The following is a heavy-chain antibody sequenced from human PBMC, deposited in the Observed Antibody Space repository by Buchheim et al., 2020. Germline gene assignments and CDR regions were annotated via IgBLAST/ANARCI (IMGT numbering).Heavy chain of an antibody. CDR2: IKQDGSEK. Sequence: DVQLVESGGGLVQPGGSLRLSCAASGFTFSNYWMTWVRQAPGKGLEWVANIKQDGSEKYYVDSVKGRFTISRDYAKNPLYLQMNSLRADDTAVYYCARGGGSIDYYGMDVWGQGTT. CDR3: ARGGGSIDYYGMDV. V-gene: IGHV3-7*01. J-gene: IGHJ6*02. CDR1: GFTFSNYW.